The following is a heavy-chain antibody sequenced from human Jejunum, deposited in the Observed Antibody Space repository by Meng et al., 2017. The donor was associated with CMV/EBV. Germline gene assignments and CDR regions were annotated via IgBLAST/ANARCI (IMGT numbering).Heavy chain of an antibody. V-gene: IGHV1-18*01. D-gene: IGHD1-26*01. CDR3: ARVEVGITSGDY. CDR1: GYTFSNYG. Sequence: GQLGQVGGEVKKPGASVKVSCKASGYTFSNYGITWVRQAPGQGLEWMGWISAYNGNTNYAQTLQGRVTMTTDTSTSTAYMELGSLRSDDTAVYYCARVEVGITSGDYWGQGTLVTVSS. J-gene: IGHJ4*02. CDR2: ISAYNGNT.